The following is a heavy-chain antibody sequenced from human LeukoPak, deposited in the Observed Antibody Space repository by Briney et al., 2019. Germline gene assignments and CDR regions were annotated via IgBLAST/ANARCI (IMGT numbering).Heavy chain of an antibody. Sequence: SETLSLTCTVSGGSISSSSYYWGWIRQPPGKGLEWIGSIYYSGSTYYNPSLKSRVTISVDTSKNQFSLKLSSVTAADTAVYYCAGDRNYYDSSLGYYYYYMDVWGKGTTVTISS. D-gene: IGHD3-22*01. V-gene: IGHV4-39*07. CDR1: GGSISSSSYY. J-gene: IGHJ6*03. CDR2: IYYSGST. CDR3: AGDRNYYDSSLGYYYYYMDV.